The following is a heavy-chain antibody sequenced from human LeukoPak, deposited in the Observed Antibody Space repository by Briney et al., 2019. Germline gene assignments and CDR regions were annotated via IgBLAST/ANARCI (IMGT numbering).Heavy chain of an antibody. V-gene: IGHV1-18*01. CDR2: ISAYNGNT. D-gene: IGHD3-10*01. CDR1: GYTFTSDG. J-gene: IGHJ6*02. Sequence: ASVKVSCKASGYTFTSDGISWVRQAPGQGLECMGWISAYNGNTNYAQKLQGRGTMTTDTSTSTANMELRSLRSDDTAVYYCARDSGHYYYGMDVWGQGTTVTVSS. CDR3: ARDSGHYYYGMDV.